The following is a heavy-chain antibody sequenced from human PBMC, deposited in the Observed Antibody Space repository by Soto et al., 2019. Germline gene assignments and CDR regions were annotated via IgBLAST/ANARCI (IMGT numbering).Heavy chain of an antibody. V-gene: IGHV3-30*04. Sequence: QVHLVESGGGVVQPGRSLRLSCAASGFTFRRHAVHWVRQAPGKGLEWVAVVSSDGSAKYYLDSVKGQFTSSRDNSKNTAFLQLNSLSSEDTAVYYCARSRSGAVADSFDSWGQGTLVTVST. CDR3: ARSRSGAVADSFDS. CDR1: GFTFRRHA. D-gene: IGHD3-10*01. J-gene: IGHJ4*02. CDR2: VSSDGSAK.